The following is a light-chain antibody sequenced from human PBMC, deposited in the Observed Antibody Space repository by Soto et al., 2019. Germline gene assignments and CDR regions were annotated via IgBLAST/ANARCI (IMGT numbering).Light chain of an antibody. CDR3: QQYNSYDMWT. J-gene: IGKJ1*01. Sequence: DIQKTQSPSTLSASVGDRVIITCRASHSISKWLAWYQQKPGKAPKLLIYGASSLESGVPSRFSGSGSGTEFTLTISSLQPDAFATYYCQQYNSYDMWTFGQGTKVDIK. CDR2: GAS. V-gene: IGKV1-5*01. CDR1: HSISKW.